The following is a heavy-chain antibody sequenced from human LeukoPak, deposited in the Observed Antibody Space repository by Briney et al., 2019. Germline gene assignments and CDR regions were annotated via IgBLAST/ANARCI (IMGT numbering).Heavy chain of an antibody. Sequence: SETLSLTCTVSGGSVSSGTYYWYWIRQPPGKGLEWIGYIHYSGSTNYNPSLKSRVTISVDTSKNQFSLKLSSVTAADTAVYYCAREYGPAAMFDYWGQGTLVTVSS. J-gene: IGHJ4*02. V-gene: IGHV4-61*01. CDR2: IHYSGST. CDR3: AREYGPAAMFDY. CDR1: GGSVSSGTYY. D-gene: IGHD2-2*01.